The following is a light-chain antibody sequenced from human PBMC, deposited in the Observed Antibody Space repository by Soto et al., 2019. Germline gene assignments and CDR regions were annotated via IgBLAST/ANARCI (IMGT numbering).Light chain of an antibody. CDR1: QGLSNY. Sequence: DIQMTQSPSSLSASVRDRVTITCRASQGLSNYLAWYQQKPGKVPKLLIYAASTLQSGVPSRFSGSGSGTEFTLTISSLQPEDFATYYCQKYDSAPWTFGQGTKVEIK. CDR2: AAS. CDR3: QKYDSAPWT. V-gene: IGKV1-27*01. J-gene: IGKJ1*01.